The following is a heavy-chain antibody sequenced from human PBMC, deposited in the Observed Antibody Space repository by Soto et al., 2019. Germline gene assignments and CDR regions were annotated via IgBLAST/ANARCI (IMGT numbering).Heavy chain of an antibody. CDR2: IDPSDSYT. CDR3: TKQGGDXPIDD. J-gene: IGHJ4*02. Sequence: PGEALKISCKASGYNFISYWINWVRQKPGKGLELMGMIDPSDSYTNYSPSFQGHVTISAYKSISTAYLQWSSLKASDTAMYYCTKQGGDXPIDDWGKGTLXTXS. V-gene: IGHV5-10-1*01. D-gene: IGHD3-16*01. CDR1: GYNFISYW.